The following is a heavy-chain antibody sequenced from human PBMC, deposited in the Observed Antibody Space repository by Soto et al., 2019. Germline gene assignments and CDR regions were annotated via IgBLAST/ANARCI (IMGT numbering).Heavy chain of an antibody. CDR1: GFTFSSYA. D-gene: IGHD3-3*01. Sequence: GGSLRLSCAASGFTFSSYAMSWVRQAPGKGLEWVSAISGSGGSTYYADSVKGRFTISRDNSKNTLYLQMNSLRAEDTAVYYCAKDSSGGDFWSGYFDYWGQGTLVTVSS. CDR3: AKDSSGGDFWSGYFDY. V-gene: IGHV3-23*01. CDR2: ISGSGGST. J-gene: IGHJ4*02.